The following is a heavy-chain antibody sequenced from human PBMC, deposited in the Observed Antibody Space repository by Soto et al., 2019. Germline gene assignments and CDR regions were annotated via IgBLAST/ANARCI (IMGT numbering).Heavy chain of an antibody. Sequence: ASVKVSCKAPGDTFTSYYLNCVRHAPGQGLEWMGVINPHGGSTKYAQKFQGRITMTRDTSRSTVYMELSSLRSDDTAIYYCARSSGGNFGIIIEGSNWFDPWGQGTLVTVSS. J-gene: IGHJ5*02. V-gene: IGHV1-46*01. CDR1: GDTFTSYY. CDR2: INPHGGST. D-gene: IGHD3-3*01. CDR3: ARSSGGNFGIIIEGSNWFDP.